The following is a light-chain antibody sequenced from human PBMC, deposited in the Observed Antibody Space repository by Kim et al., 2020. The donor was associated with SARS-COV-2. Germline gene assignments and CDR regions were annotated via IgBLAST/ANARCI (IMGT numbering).Light chain of an antibody. CDR3: QEYNNWHALS. J-gene: IGKJ4*01. CDR2: DTS. V-gene: IGKV3D-15*01. Sequence: CPGERADLSCRAKHSVSSNLAEYQQKPGQAPRLLIYDTSIRASGITARCSGSGAGTEDTLTISSMQSEDFAVYYCQEYNNWHALSFGGGTKVDIK. CDR1: HSVSSN.